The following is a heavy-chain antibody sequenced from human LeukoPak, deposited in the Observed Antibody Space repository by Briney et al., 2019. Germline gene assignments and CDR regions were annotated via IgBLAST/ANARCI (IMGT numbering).Heavy chain of an antibody. CDR3: AREDSGSYYGISYYYGMDV. CDR2: IIPIFGTA. J-gene: IGHJ6*02. Sequence: SVKVSCKASGGTFSSYAISWVRQAPGQGLEWTGGIIPIFGTANYAQKLQGRVTITADESTSTAYMELSSLRSEDTAVYYCAREDSGSYYGISYYYGMDVWGQGTTVTVSS. V-gene: IGHV1-69*13. CDR1: GGTFSSYA. D-gene: IGHD1-26*01.